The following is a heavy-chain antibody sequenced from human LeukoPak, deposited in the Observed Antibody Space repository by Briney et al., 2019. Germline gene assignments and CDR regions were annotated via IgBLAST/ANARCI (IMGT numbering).Heavy chain of an antibody. V-gene: IGHV4-39*01. CDR3: ARQSYYGSGSLDY. Sequence: SETLYLTCTVSGGSISSSSYYWGWIRQPPGKGLEWIGSIYYSGSTYYNPSLKSRVTISVDTSKNQFSLKLSSVTAADTAVYYCARQSYYGSGSLDYWGQGTLVTVSS. CDR2: IYYSGST. J-gene: IGHJ4*02. CDR1: GGSISSSSYY. D-gene: IGHD3-10*01.